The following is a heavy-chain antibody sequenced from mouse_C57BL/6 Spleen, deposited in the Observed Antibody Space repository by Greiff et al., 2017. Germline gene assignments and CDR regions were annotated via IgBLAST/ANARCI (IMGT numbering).Heavy chain of an antibody. CDR1: GYTFTSYW. J-gene: IGHJ3*01. Sequence: VQLQQSGTVLARPGASVKMSCKTSGYTFTSYWMHWVKQRPGQGLEWIGAIYPGNSDTSYNQKFKGKAKLTAVTSASTAYMELSSLTNEDSAVYYCTRSEKSGTWFAYWGQGTLVTVSA. CDR3: TRSEKSGTWFAY. CDR2: IYPGNSDT. V-gene: IGHV1-5*01. D-gene: IGHD4-1*01.